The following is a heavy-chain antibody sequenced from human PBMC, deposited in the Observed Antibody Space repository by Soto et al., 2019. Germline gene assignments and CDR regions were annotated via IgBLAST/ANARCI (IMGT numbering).Heavy chain of an antibody. Sequence: GXSVKVSCEASGGSFISYAIIWVRQSPGQGLEWMGGIIPIFGTANYAQKFQGRVTITADESTSTAYMELSSLRSEDTAVYYCARGTEYCTGGSCYWFDPWGQRTLVTVSS. CDR1: GGSFISYA. CDR2: IIPIFGTA. J-gene: IGHJ5*02. V-gene: IGHV1-69*13. CDR3: ARGTEYCTGGSCYWFDP. D-gene: IGHD2-15*01.